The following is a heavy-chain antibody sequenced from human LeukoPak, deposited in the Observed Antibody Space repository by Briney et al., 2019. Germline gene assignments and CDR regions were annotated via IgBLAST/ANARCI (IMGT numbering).Heavy chain of an antibody. V-gene: IGHV1-2*02. D-gene: IGHD3-22*01. CDR2: INPNSGGT. J-gene: IGHJ4*02. CDR1: GYTFTGYY. Sequence: GASVRVSCKASGYTFTGYYMHWVRQAPGQGLEWMGWINPNSGGTNYAQKFQGRVTMTRDTSISTAYMELSRLRSDDTAVYYCAKGRSAAMIEAAFDYWGQGTLVTVSS. CDR3: AKGRSAAMIEAAFDY.